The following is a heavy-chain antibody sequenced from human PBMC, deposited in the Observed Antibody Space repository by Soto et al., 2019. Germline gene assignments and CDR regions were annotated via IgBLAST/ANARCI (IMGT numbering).Heavy chain of an antibody. Sequence: SETLSLTCTVSGGSISSYYWSWIRQPPGKGLEWIGYIYYSGSTNYNPSLKSRVTISVDTSKNQFSLKLSSVTAADTAVYYCARSSFITIFGVAKGRFDPWGQGTLVTVSS. V-gene: IGHV4-59*01. J-gene: IGHJ5*02. D-gene: IGHD3-3*01. CDR3: ARSSFITIFGVAKGRFDP. CDR1: GGSISSYY. CDR2: IYYSGST.